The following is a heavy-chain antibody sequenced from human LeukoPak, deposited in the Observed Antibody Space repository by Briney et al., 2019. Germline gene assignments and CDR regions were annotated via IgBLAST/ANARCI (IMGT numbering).Heavy chain of an antibody. J-gene: IGHJ6*04. Sequence: PGGSLGLSCAASGITLSDQYMEWVRQTPGKGLECVGRTRSKVNNHTTEYAASVKGRFTISRDDSNNSLYLQMNSLKTEDTAVYYCARMTFGGMDFWGKGTTVTVSS. CDR3: ARMTFGGMDF. D-gene: IGHD3-16*01. CDR2: TRSKVNNHTT. V-gene: IGHV3-72*01. CDR1: GITLSDQY.